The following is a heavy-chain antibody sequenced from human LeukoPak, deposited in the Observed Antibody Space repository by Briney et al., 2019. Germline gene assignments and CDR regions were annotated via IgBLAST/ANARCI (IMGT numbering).Heavy chain of an antibody. V-gene: IGHV1-18*01. CDR2: ISAYNGNS. Sequence: GASVKVSCKASGYTFTSYGISWVRQAPGQGLEWMGWISAYNGNSNYAQKLQGRVTMTTDTSTSTAYMELGSLRSDDTAVYFCARDRSQLWFAYWGQGTLVTVSS. CDR3: ARDRSQLWFAY. CDR1: GYTFTSYG. D-gene: IGHD5-18*01. J-gene: IGHJ4*02.